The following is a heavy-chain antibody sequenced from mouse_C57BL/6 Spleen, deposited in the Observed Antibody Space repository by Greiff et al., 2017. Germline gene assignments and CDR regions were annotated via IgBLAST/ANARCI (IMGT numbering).Heavy chain of an antibody. V-gene: IGHV14-2*01. CDR3: ARNSLITTVVAHWYFDV. CDR2: IDPEDGET. Sequence: VQLQQSGAELVKPGASVKLSCTASGFNIKDYYMHWVKQRTEQGLEWIGRIDPEDGETKYAPKFQGKATITADTSSSTAYLQLSSLTSDDTAVYYCARNSLITTVVAHWYFDVWGTGTTVTVSS. D-gene: IGHD1-1*01. CDR1: GFNIKDYY. J-gene: IGHJ1*03.